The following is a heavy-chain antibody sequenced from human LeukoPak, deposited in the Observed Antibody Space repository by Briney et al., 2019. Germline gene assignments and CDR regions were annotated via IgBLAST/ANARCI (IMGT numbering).Heavy chain of an antibody. CDR3: ARGATGTTLGRFDP. Sequence: SETLALTGTVSGGSISSYYWSWIRQPPGKGLEWIGYIYYSGSTNYNPSLKSRVAISVDTSKNQFSLKLSSVTAADTAVYYCARGATGTTLGRFDPWGQGTLVTVSS. CDR2: IYYSGST. CDR1: GGSISSYY. J-gene: IGHJ5*02. D-gene: IGHD1-1*01. V-gene: IGHV4-59*01.